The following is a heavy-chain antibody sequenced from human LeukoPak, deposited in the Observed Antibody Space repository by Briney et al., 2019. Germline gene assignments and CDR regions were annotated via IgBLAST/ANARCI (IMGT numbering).Heavy chain of an antibody. Sequence: PGRSLRLSCAASGFTFSSYGMHWVRQAPGKGLEWVAVISYDGSNKYYADSVKGRFTISRDNSKNTLYLQMNSLRAEDTAVYYCAHGGFSGYGSGKYEYWGQGTLVTVSS. D-gene: IGHD3-10*01. CDR3: AHGGFSGYGSGKYEY. CDR2: ISYDGSNK. J-gene: IGHJ4*02. V-gene: IGHV3-30*03. CDR1: GFTFSSYG.